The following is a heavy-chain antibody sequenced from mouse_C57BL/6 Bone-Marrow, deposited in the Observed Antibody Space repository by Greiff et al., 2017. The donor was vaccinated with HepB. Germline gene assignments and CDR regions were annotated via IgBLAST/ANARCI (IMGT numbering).Heavy chain of an antibody. D-gene: IGHD2-4*01. CDR2: IDPSDSYT. J-gene: IGHJ4*01. V-gene: IGHV1-69*01. CDR3: ARCDYDRIMDY. CDR1: GYTFTSYW. Sequence: QVQLQQPGAELVMPGASVKLSCKASGYTFTSYWMHWVKQRPGQGLEWIGEIDPSDSYTNYNQKFKGKSTLTVDKSSSTAYMQLSSLTSEDSAVYYCARCDYDRIMDYWGQGTSVTVSS.